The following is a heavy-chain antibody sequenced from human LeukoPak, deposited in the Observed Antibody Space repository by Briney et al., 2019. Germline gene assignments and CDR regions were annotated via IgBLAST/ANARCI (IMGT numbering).Heavy chain of an antibody. CDR2: ISYDGSNK. CDR1: GFTFSSYA. Sequence: PGGSLRLSCAASGFTFSSYAMHWVRQAPGKGLEWVAAISYDGSNKYYADSVKGRFTISRDNSKNTLYLQMNSLRAEDTAVYYCARDYYDSRAQGKASDYWGQGTLVTVSS. D-gene: IGHD3-22*01. V-gene: IGHV3-30*04. J-gene: IGHJ4*02. CDR3: ARDYYDSRAQGKASDY.